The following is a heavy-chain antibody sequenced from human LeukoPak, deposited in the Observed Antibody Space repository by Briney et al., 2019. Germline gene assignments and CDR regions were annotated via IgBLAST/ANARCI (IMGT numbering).Heavy chain of an antibody. CDR1: GFTFSSYG. J-gene: IGHJ4*02. CDR3: AKDQGRYLDWLLGFDY. CDR2: IRYDGSNK. D-gene: IGHD3-9*01. Sequence: GGSLRLSCAASGFTFSSYGMHWVRQAPGKGLEWVAFIRYDGSNKYYADSVKGRFTISRDNSKNTLYLQMNSLRAEDTAVYYCAKDQGRYLDWLLGFDYWGQGTLVTVSS. V-gene: IGHV3-30*02.